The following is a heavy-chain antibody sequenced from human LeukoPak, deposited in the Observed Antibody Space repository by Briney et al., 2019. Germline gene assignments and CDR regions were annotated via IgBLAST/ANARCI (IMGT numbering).Heavy chain of an antibody. CDR1: GFTFDDYA. CDR3: AKAESYYYYMDV. V-gene: IGHV3-9*03. J-gene: IGHJ6*03. CDR2: ISWNSGSI. Sequence: GRSLRPSCTASGFTFDDYAMHWVRQAPGKGLEWVSGISWNSGSIGYADSVKGRFTISRDNAKNSLYLQMNSLRAEDMALYYCAKAESYYYYMDVWGKGTTVTVSS.